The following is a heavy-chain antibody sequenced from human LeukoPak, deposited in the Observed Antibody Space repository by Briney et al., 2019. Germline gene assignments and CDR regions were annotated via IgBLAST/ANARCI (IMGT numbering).Heavy chain of an antibody. D-gene: IGHD2-21*02. Sequence: GGSLRLSCAASGFTFSSYAMSWVRQAPGKGLEWVSAISGSGGSTYYADSVKGRFTISRDNPKNTLYLQMNSLRAEDTAVYYCAKWVTATHYFDYWGQGTLVTVSS. V-gene: IGHV3-23*01. CDR1: GFTFSSYA. CDR2: ISGSGGST. CDR3: AKWVTATHYFDY. J-gene: IGHJ4*02.